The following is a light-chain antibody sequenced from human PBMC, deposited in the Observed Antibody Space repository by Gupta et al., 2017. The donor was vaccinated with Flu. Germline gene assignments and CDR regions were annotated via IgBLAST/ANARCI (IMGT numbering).Light chain of an antibody. CDR1: QSLLHSNGYNY. J-gene: IGKJ4*01. V-gene: IGKV2-28*01. Sequence: DVVMTQPPLSLPVTPGEPASISCRSSQSLLHSNGYNYLDWYLQKPGQSPQLLIYLGSNRASGVPDRFSGSASGTDFTLKISRVEAEDVGVYYCMQSLHIPASFGGGTKVEIK. CDR2: LGS. CDR3: MQSLHIPAS.